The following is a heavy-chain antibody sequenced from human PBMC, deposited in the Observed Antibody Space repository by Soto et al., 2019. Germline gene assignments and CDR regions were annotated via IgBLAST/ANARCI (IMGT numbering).Heavy chain of an antibody. CDR3: ARVPDY. V-gene: IGHV3-7*01. CDR1: GFTFSNYW. J-gene: IGHJ4*02. Sequence: GGSLRLSCAASGFTFSNYWMSWVRQASGKGLEWVANIKQDASEKYYVDSVKGRFTISRDNAKNSLYLQMNSLRAEDSAMYYCARVPDYWGQGTLVTVSS. CDR2: IKQDASEK.